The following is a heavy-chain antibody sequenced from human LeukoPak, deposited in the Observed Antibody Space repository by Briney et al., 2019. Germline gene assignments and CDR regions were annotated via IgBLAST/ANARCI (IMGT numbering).Heavy chain of an antibody. D-gene: IGHD1-20*01. J-gene: IGHJ3*02. CDR1: GFTFSSYA. CDR3: ARVRGITGTGAFDI. V-gene: IGHV3-23*01. CDR2: ISGSGGST. Sequence: GGSLRLSCAASGFTFSSYAMSWVRQAPGKGLEWVSAISGSGGSTYYADSVKGRFTISRDNAKNSLYLQMNSLRAEDTAVYYCARVRGITGTGAFDIWGQGTMVTVSS.